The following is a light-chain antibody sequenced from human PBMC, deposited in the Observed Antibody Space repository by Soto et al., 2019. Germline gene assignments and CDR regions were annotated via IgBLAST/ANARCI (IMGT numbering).Light chain of an antibody. CDR1: QNVLYTSNNRNY. J-gene: IGKJ1*01. CDR3: QQYHSFPWT. CDR2: WAS. V-gene: IGKV4-1*01. Sequence: DIVMTQSPDSLAVSLGERATINCKSSQNVLYTSNNRNYLSWYQQKEGQPPKLLIYWASTRESGVPDRFSGSGSETDFTLTISSLQAEDGAVYYCQQYHSFPWTFGQGTKVEIK.